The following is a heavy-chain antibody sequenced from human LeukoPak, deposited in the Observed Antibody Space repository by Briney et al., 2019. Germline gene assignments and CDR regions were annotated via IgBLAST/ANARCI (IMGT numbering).Heavy chain of an antibody. Sequence: PGGSLRLSCAASGFTFSSYSMNWVRQAPGKGLEWVPSISSSSSYIYYADSVKGRFTISRDNAKNSLYLQMNSLRAEDTAVYYCAREGNYDFWSGYLDYYYYGMDVWGQGTTVTVSS. V-gene: IGHV3-21*01. J-gene: IGHJ6*02. CDR2: ISSSSSYI. CDR1: GFTFSSYS. D-gene: IGHD3-3*01. CDR3: AREGNYDFWSGYLDYYYYGMDV.